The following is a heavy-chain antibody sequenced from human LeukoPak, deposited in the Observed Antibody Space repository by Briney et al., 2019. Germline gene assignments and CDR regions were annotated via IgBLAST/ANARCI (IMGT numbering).Heavy chain of an antibody. D-gene: IGHD3-3*01. J-gene: IGHJ4*02. CDR3: ARGRYDFWSGYYTGGYLDY. CDR2: SGST. V-gene: IGHV4-34*13. Sequence: SGSTNYNPSLKRGVTISVDTSNNQFSLKLSAVTAADTAVYYCARGRYDFWSGYYTGGYLDYWGQGTLVTVSS.